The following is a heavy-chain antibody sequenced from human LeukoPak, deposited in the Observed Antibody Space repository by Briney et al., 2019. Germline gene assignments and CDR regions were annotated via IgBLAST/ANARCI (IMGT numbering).Heavy chain of an antibody. J-gene: IGHJ4*02. Sequence: PGGSLRLSCAASGFTFSSYWMSWVRQAPGKGLEWVANIKQDGSGKYYVDSVKGRFTISRDNAKNSLYLQMNSLRAEDTAVYYCASGHSLTGYTSSSGFDYWGQGTLVTVSS. CDR1: GFTFSSYW. CDR2: IKQDGSGK. CDR3: ASGHSLTGYTSSSGFDY. V-gene: IGHV3-7*01. D-gene: IGHD6-6*01.